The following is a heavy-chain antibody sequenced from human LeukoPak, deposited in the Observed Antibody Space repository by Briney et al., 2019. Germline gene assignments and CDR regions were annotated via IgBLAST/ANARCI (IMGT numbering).Heavy chain of an antibody. D-gene: IGHD5-24*01. CDR1: GGSINSSSYY. J-gene: IGHJ4*02. CDR3: ARHRSKWLQSSFDY. V-gene: IGHV4-39*01. Sequence: SETLSLTCTVSGGSINSSSYYWGWLRQPPGKGLEWIGSIFYSGNTYDNPSLKSRVTISVDTSKNQFSLKLNSVTAADTAVYYCARHRSKWLQSSFDYWGQGTLVTVSS. CDR2: IFYSGNT.